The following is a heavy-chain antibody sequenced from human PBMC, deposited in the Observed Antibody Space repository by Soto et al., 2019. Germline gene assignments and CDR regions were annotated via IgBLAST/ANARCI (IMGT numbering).Heavy chain of an antibody. V-gene: IGHV3-21*01. Sequence: EEQLVESGGGLVKPGESLRLSCAGYGFTFKTYSMNWVRQAPGKGLEWVSSISGSSNFIYYAESVRGRLTISRDNAKNSLSLQMNSLRVEATAVYYCARDLGNTGYPDAFDIWGQGTMVTVSS. J-gene: IGHJ3*02. CDR2: ISGSSNFI. CDR3: ARDLGNTGYPDAFDI. D-gene: IGHD3-9*01. CDR1: GFTFKTYS.